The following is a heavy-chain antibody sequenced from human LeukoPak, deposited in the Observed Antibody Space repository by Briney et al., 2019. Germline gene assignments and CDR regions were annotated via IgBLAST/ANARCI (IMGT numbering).Heavy chain of an antibody. D-gene: IGHD3-22*01. V-gene: IGHV1-24*01. CDR3: ATGSLYYYDSSGYSTTDY. Sequence: ASVKVSCKVSGYTLTELSMHWVRQAPGEGLEWMGGFDPEDGETIYAQKFQGRVTMTEDTSTDTAYMELSSLRSEDTAVYYCATGSLYYYDSSGYSTTDYWGQGTLVTVSS. CDR1: GYTLTELS. CDR2: FDPEDGET. J-gene: IGHJ4*02.